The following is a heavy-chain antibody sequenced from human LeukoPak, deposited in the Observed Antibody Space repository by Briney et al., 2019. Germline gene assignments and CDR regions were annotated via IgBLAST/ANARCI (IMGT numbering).Heavy chain of an antibody. CDR2: IYHSGST. J-gene: IGHJ6*03. CDR3: ARVGHSSSRRPYYMDV. D-gene: IGHD6-13*01. CDR1: GYSISSGYY. Sequence: SETLSLTCTVSGYSISSGYYWGWIRQPPGKGLEWIGSIYHSGSTPYNPSLNSRVSISVDTSKNQLSLKLSSVTAADTAVYYCARVGHSSSRRPYYMDVWGKGTTVTVSS. V-gene: IGHV4-38-2*02.